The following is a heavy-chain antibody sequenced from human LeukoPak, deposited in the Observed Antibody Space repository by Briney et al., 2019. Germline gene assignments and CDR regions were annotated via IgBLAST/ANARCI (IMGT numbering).Heavy chain of an antibody. CDR3: ARDYYDSSGYYRLQH. J-gene: IGHJ1*01. V-gene: IGHV3-48*03. D-gene: IGHD3-22*01. Sequence: TGGSLRLSCAASGFTFSSYEMNWVCQAPGKGLEWLSYISGSGTTIYYADSVKGRFTISRDNAKNSLFLQMNSLRAEDTAVYYCARDYYDSSGYYRLQHWGQGTLVTVSS. CDR2: ISGSGTTI. CDR1: GFTFSSYE.